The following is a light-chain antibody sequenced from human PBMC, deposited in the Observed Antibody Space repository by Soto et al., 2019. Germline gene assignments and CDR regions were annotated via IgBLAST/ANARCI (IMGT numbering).Light chain of an antibody. CDR1: QSVSNN. CDR3: QQYNNWPPFT. J-gene: IGKJ3*01. V-gene: IGKV3-15*01. Sequence: EIVLTQSPGTLSLSPGERATLSCRASQSVSNNLAWYQQKPGQAPRLLIYEASTRATGIPARFSGSGSGTEFTLTISSLQSEDFAVYHCQQYNNWPPFTLGPGTKVDIK. CDR2: EAS.